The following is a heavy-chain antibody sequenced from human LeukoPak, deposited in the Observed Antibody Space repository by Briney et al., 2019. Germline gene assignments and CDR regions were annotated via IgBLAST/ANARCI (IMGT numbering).Heavy chain of an antibody. Sequence: MTSETLSLTCTGSGGSLSSYYWSWLRQTPGKGPEWIGYIYYSGSTKYNPSLSSRVTISVDRSKNQFSLKLNSVTAADTAVYYCARYWGVQLWPHWYFDLWGRGSLVTVSS. CDR1: GGSLSSYY. D-gene: IGHD5-18*01. CDR2: IYYSGST. J-gene: IGHJ2*01. CDR3: ARYWGVQLWPHWYFDL. V-gene: IGHV4-59*01.